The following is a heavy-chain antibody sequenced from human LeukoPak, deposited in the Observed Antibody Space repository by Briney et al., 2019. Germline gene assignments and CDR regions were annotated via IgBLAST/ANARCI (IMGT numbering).Heavy chain of an antibody. CDR3: VRVGRSLHWSPEF. CDR2: ISYSGKT. CDR1: GGSISNYY. J-gene: IGHJ4*02. V-gene: IGHV4-59*01. Sequence: SETLSLTXTVSGGSISNYYCGFIRQPPGKGLEWIGYISYSGKTNYNPSLRRRVIMSVDMSKNQFSLNLTSVTAADTAVYYCVRVGRSLHWSPEFWGPGTLVTVSS. D-gene: IGHD1-1*01.